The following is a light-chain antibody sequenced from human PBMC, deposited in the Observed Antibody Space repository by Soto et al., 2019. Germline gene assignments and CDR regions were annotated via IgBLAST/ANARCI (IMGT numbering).Light chain of an antibody. CDR2: DAS. Sequence: EIVLTQSPATLSLSPGERATLSCRASQSVSSYLAWYQQKPGQAPRLLIYDASNRATGIPARFSGSGSGTDFTLTINSLEPEDFAIYYCQQRSQWNPVTVGGGTKVEIK. CDR1: QSVSSY. J-gene: IGKJ4*01. V-gene: IGKV3-11*01. CDR3: QQRSQWNPVT.